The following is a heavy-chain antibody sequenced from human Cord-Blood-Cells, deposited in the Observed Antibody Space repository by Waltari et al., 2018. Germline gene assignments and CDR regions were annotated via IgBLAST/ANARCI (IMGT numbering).Heavy chain of an antibody. V-gene: IGHV1-24*01. Sequence: VHLVQSGAEVKKPGASVKVTCKDYGYTLTELSMHSVRQAPGKGFEGMGRCDPQDGETIYAQKFRGRVTMTEDTSTATSYVKLSSLSSEDTSVYYCATACDSSGYWYIRDTFGIWGQGTMVTVSS. D-gene: IGHD3-22*01. CDR2: CDPQDGET. CDR3: ATACDSSGYWYIRDTFGI. CDR1: GYTLTELS. J-gene: IGHJ3*02.